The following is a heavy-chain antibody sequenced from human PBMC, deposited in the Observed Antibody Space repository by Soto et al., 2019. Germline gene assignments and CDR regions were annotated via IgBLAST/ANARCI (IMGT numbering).Heavy chain of an antibody. CDR2: ISSSSSYI. CDR3: ARAESYYDFWSGSIPPNWFDP. CDR1: VFTFISYS. D-gene: IGHD3-3*01. Sequence: GWSLRLSCASSVFTFISYSMNWVRQAPGKGLEWVSSISSSSSYIYYADSVKGRFTISRDNAKNSLYLQMNSLRAEDTAVYYCARAESYYDFWSGSIPPNWFDPWGQGTLVTVSS. J-gene: IGHJ5*02. V-gene: IGHV3-21*01.